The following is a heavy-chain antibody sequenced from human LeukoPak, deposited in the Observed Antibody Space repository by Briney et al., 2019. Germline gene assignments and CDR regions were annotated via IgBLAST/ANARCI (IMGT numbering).Heavy chain of an antibody. D-gene: IGHD3-22*01. Sequence: GGSLRLSCAASGFTFSRYSMNWVRQAPGKGLEWVSSISGSSIYKYYADSVKGRFTISRDNAKNSLYLQMNSLRAEDTAVYYCAKESYDSSGCTDYWGQGTLVTVSS. V-gene: IGHV3-21*04. CDR1: GFTFSRYS. CDR3: AKESYDSSGCTDY. J-gene: IGHJ4*02. CDR2: ISGSSIYK.